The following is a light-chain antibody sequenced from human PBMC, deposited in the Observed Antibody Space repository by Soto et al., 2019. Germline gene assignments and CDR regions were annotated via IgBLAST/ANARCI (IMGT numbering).Light chain of an antibody. CDR2: ATS. V-gene: IGKV3-15*01. Sequence: EIVVTQSPAPLSVSPGERATLSCRASQSVGNNFAWYQQKPGQAPTLLIFATSTRATGVPARFSGSGSGTEFTLTISSLQSEDFAVYYWQHYGDWPFTCGGGAKVEIE. CDR1: QSVGNN. J-gene: IGKJ4*01. CDR3: QHYGDWPFT.